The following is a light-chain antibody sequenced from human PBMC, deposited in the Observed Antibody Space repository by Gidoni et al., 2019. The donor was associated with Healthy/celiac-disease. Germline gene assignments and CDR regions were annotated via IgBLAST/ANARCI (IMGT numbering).Light chain of an antibody. Sequence: VMTQSPATLSVSPGERATLSCRASQSVGSNLAWYQQKPGQAPRLLIYGASTRATGIPARFSGSGSGTEFTLTISSLQSEDFAVYYCQQYNNWPPWTFGQGTKVEIK. CDR2: GAS. CDR1: QSVGSN. J-gene: IGKJ1*01. V-gene: IGKV3-15*01. CDR3: QQYNNWPPWT.